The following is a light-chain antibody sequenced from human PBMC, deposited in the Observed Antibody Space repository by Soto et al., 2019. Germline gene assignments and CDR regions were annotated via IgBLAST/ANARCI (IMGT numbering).Light chain of an antibody. CDR3: QQYDDLPIT. CDR1: QDISHY. V-gene: IGKV1-33*01. J-gene: IGKJ5*01. CDR2: DAS. Sequence: DLHMTQSRSSLSASVGDTVTITCQSSQDISHYLTWYQQKPGKALKLLIYDASNLHPGVPSRFRGSGSGTEFSFNITSLQPEDVATNYCQQYDDLPITFGQGTRLEIK.